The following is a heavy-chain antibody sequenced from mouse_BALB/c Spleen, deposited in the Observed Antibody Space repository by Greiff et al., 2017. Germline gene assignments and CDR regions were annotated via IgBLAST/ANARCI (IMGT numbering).Heavy chain of an antibody. Sequence: VQLQQTGPELVKPGASVKISCKASGYSFTDYIMLWVKQSHGKSLEWIGNINPYYGSTSYNLKFKGKATLTVDKSSSTAYMQLNSLTSEDSAVYYCARRDYGYAMDYWGQGTSVTVSS. D-gene: IGHD1-1*01. V-gene: IGHV1-39*01. J-gene: IGHJ4*01. CDR3: ARRDYGYAMDY. CDR1: GYSFTDYI. CDR2: INPYYGST.